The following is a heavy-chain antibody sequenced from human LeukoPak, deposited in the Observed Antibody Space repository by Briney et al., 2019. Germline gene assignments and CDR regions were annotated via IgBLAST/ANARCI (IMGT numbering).Heavy chain of an antibody. Sequence: ASVKDSCKASGYTFTGYYIHWVRQAPGQGLEWMGWINPNSGGTTYAQKFQGRVAMTRDTSISTAYMELSRLRSDDTAVYYCARGAQMVRGVNCFDPWGQGTLVTVSS. V-gene: IGHV1-2*02. J-gene: IGHJ5*02. CDR1: GYTFTGYY. CDR2: INPNSGGT. CDR3: ARGAQMVRGVNCFDP. D-gene: IGHD3-10*01.